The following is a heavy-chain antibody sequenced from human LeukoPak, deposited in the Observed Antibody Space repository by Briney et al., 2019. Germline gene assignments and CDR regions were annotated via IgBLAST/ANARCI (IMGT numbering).Heavy chain of an antibody. Sequence: PGGSLRLSCAASGFTFSSYAMSWVRQAPGKGLEWIGEINHSGSTNYNPSLKSRVTVSVDASKSQFSLKLSSMTAADTAVYYCARPHINSGRCYYMDVWGKGTTVTVSS. CDR3: ARPHINSGRCYYMDV. D-gene: IGHD1-26*01. V-gene: IGHV4-34*01. CDR1: GFTFSSYA. J-gene: IGHJ6*03. CDR2: INHSGST.